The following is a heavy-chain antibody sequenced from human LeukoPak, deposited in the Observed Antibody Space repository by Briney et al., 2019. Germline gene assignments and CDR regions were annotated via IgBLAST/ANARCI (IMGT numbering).Heavy chain of an antibody. D-gene: IGHD6-13*01. CDR2: IYYSGST. CDR1: GGSISSYY. J-gene: IGHJ6*04. Sequence: PSETLSPTCTVSGGSISSYYWSWIRQPPGKGLEWIGYIYYSGSTNYNPSLKSRVTISVDTSKNQFPLKLSSVTAADAAVYYCARDRAIAAAGTRSPYYYYYGMDVWGKGTTVTVSS. V-gene: IGHV4-59*01. CDR3: ARDRAIAAAGTRSPYYYYYGMDV.